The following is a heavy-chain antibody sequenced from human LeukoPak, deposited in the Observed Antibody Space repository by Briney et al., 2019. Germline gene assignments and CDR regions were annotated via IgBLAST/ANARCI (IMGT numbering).Heavy chain of an antibody. J-gene: IGHJ4*02. CDR2: ISGSGDST. D-gene: IGHD6-13*01. CDR1: GFTFSSYA. Sequence: GGSLRLSCVVSGFTFSSYAMSWVRQAPGKGLEWVSGISGSGDSTNYADSVKGRFTTSRDNTKKSLYLQMNSLRTEDTALYYCAKDGTAADGYLDYWGQGTLVTVSS. V-gene: IGHV3-23*01. CDR3: AKDGTAADGYLDY.